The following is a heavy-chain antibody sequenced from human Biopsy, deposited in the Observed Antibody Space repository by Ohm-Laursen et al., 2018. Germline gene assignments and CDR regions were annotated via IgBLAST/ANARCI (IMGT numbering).Heavy chain of an antibody. CDR1: GFSVSSYD. J-gene: IGHJ4*02. Sequence: SLRLSCAASGFSVSSYDMNWVRQAPGKGLEWISYISETSSHIYDADSVRGRFTVARDIAKNSLYLQMNSLRAEDTAVYYCARDQRGPSLLEAKLTPNYFDYWGRGSLVTVSS. V-gene: IGHV3-21*01. CDR3: ARDQRGPSLLEAKLTPNYFDY. CDR2: ISETSSHI. D-gene: IGHD1-1*01.